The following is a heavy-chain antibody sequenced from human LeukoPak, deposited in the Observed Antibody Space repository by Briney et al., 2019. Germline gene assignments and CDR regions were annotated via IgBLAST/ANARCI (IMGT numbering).Heavy chain of an antibody. J-gene: IGHJ6*03. CDR3: ARGRRYCSSTSCSYYMDV. Sequence: ASVKVSCKASGYTFTSYDINWVRQATGQGLEWMGWMNPNSGNTGYAQKFQGRVTITRNTSISTAYMELSSLRSEDTAVYYCARGRRYCSSTSCSYYMDVWAKGPRSPSP. CDR2: MNPNSGNT. D-gene: IGHD2-2*01. CDR1: GYTFTSYD. V-gene: IGHV1-8*03.